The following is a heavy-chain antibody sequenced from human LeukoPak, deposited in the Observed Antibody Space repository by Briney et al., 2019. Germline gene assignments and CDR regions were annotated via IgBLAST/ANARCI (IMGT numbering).Heavy chain of an antibody. V-gene: IGHV3-21*04. J-gene: IGHJ4*02. Sequence: GGSLRLSCAASGFTFSSYSMNWVRQAPGKGLEWVSSISSSSSYIYYADSVKGRFTISRDNSKNTLYLQMNSLRGEDTAVYFCVSEATYCGGDCYGYWGQGTLVTVSS. D-gene: IGHD2-21*02. CDR1: GFTFSSYS. CDR2: ISSSSSYI. CDR3: VSEATYCGGDCYGY.